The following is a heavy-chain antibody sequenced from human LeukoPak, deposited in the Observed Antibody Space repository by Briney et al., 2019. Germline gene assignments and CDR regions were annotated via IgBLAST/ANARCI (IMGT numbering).Heavy chain of an antibody. J-gene: IGHJ4*02. CDR2: ISSSSSYI. V-gene: IGHV3-21*01. CDR1: GFTFSSYW. Sequence: PGGSLRLSCAASGFTFSSYWMSWVRQAPGKGLEWVSSISSSSSYIYYADSVKGRFTISRDNAKNSLYLQMNSLRAEDTAVYYCARAVYDSSGYYWLSFDYWGQGTLVTVSS. D-gene: IGHD3-22*01. CDR3: ARAVYDSSGYYWLSFDY.